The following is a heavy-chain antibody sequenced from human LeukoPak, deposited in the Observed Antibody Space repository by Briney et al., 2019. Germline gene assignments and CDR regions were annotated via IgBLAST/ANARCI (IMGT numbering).Heavy chain of an antibody. CDR1: GYTFTSYA. V-gene: IGHV1-3*01. Sequence: ASVKVSCKASGYTFTSYAMHWVRQAPGQRLEWMGWINAVNGNTKYSQKFQGRVTITRDTSASTAYMELSSLRSEDTAVYYCARDYYDSSGYSYFDYWGQGTLVTVSS. CDR2: INAVNGNT. J-gene: IGHJ4*02. D-gene: IGHD3-22*01. CDR3: ARDYYDSSGYSYFDY.